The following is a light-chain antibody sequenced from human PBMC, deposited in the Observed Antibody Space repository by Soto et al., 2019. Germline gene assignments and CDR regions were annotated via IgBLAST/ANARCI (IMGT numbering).Light chain of an antibody. Sequence: EIVLAQYPGTLSLSPGARATLSCRASQSVSNSHLAWFQQKRGQAPRLLIYGASSRATGIPDRFSGSGSGTDFSLTIRRLEPEDFAVYYCQQYASAYTFGQGTKLEIK. V-gene: IGKV3-20*01. CDR1: QSVSNSH. CDR2: GAS. CDR3: QQYASAYT. J-gene: IGKJ2*01.